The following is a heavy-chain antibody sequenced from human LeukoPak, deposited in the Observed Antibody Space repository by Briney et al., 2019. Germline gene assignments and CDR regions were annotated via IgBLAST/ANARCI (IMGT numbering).Heavy chain of an antibody. V-gene: IGHV4-38-2*01. CDR1: GYSISSGYY. CDR2: ISHSGST. D-gene: IGHD1-26*01. CDR3: ARQSGSYSTWYYMDV. Sequence: SETLSLTCAVSGYSISSGYYWGWIRQPPGKGLEWIGSISHSGSTYYNPSLKSRVAISVDTPKNQFSLSLRYVTAADTAVYYCARQSGSYSTWYYMDVWGKGTTVTVSS. J-gene: IGHJ6*03.